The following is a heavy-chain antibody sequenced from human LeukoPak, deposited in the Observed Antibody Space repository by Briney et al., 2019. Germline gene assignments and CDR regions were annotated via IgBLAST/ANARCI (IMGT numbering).Heavy chain of an antibody. J-gene: IGHJ4*02. V-gene: IGHV4-4*07. D-gene: IGHD4-23*01. CDR2: IYTSGST. Sequence: SETLSLTCTVSGGSISGFYWSWIRQPAGKGLEWIGRIYTSGSTNYNPSLKSRVTMAVDTSKNQFSLRLSSVTAADTAVYYCARGGGDYGGLANDYWGQGTLVTVS. CDR1: GGSISGFY. CDR3: ARGGGDYGGLANDY.